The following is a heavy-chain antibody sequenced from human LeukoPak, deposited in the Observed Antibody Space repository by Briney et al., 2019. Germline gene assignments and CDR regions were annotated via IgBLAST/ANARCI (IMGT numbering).Heavy chain of an antibody. J-gene: IGHJ5*02. Sequence: SETLSHSCTVSGGSLCSYFRSWIRQPAGKGLEWIGRIYTSGSTNYNPSLKSRVIMSVDTSKNQFSLRLSSVNAADTAVYFCAREGSSGSLNCLDPWGQGTLVTVSS. CDR2: IYTSGST. V-gene: IGHV4-4*07. CDR1: GGSLCSYF. CDR3: AREGSSGSLNCLDP. D-gene: IGHD6-19*01.